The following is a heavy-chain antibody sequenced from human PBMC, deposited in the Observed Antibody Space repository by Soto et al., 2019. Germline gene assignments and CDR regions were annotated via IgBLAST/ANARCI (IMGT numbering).Heavy chain of an antibody. V-gene: IGHV3-23*01. CDR1: GFTFSSYA. Sequence: GGSLRLSCAASGFTFSSYAMSWVRQAPGKGLEWVSAISGSGGSTYYADSVKGRFTISRDNSKNTLYLQMNSLRAEDTAVYYCAKGWSFDWLFRYYYMDVWGKGTTVTVSS. J-gene: IGHJ6*03. D-gene: IGHD3-9*01. CDR2: ISGSGGST. CDR3: AKGWSFDWLFRYYYMDV.